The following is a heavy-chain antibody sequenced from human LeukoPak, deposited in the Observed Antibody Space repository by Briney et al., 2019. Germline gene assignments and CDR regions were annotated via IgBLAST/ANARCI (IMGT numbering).Heavy chain of an antibody. Sequence: SETLSLTCAVSGGSISSSNWWNWVRQTPGRGLEWIGEIYHRGNTHYNPSLKSRVAMSVDTSTNQFSLKLSSVTAADTAVYYCAREVEYSSSHFDYWGQGTLVTVSS. V-gene: IGHV4-4*02. CDR1: GGSISSSNW. CDR2: IYHRGNT. CDR3: AREVEYSSSHFDY. D-gene: IGHD6-6*01. J-gene: IGHJ4*02.